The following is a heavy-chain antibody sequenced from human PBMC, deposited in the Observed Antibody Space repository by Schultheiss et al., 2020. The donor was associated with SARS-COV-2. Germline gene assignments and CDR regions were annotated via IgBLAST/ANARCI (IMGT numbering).Heavy chain of an antibody. J-gene: IGHJ6*02. V-gene: IGHV3-23*01. CDR3: ARDQMRGRNGRRYYYYGMDV. CDR2: ISGSGAST. D-gene: IGHD3-16*01. CDR1: GFTFSSYW. Sequence: GGSLRLSCAASGFTFSSYWMHWVRQAPGKGLEWVSAISGSGASTYYADSVKGRFTISRDNSKNTLYLQMNSLRAEDTAVYYCARDQMRGRNGRRYYYYGMDVWGQGTTVTVSS.